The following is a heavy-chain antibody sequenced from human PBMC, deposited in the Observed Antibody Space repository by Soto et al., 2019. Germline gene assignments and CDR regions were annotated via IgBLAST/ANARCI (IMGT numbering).Heavy chain of an antibody. CDR1: GFTFSSYS. Sequence: EVQLLESGGGLAQPGGSLRLSCAASGFTFSSYSMNWVRQAPGKGLEWVSSISSSSSYIYYADSVKGRFTISRDNAKNSLYLQMNSLRAEDTAVYYCASNLYSNYVWFDPWGQGTLVTVSS. D-gene: IGHD4-4*01. V-gene: IGHV3-21*01. J-gene: IGHJ5*02. CDR3: ASNLYSNYVWFDP. CDR2: ISSSSSYI.